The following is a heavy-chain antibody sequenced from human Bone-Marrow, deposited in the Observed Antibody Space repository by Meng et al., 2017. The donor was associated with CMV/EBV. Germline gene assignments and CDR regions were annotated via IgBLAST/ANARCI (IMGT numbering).Heavy chain of an antibody. CDR1: GYTFTGHY. CDR3: ARTKQYCSSTSCYPYYYYGMDV. V-gene: IGHV1-2*02. Sequence: ASVKVSCKASGYTFTGHYMHWVRQAPGQGLEWMGWINPNSGGTNYAQKFQGRVTMTRDTSISTAYMELSRLRSDDTAVYYCARTKQYCSSTSCYPYYYYGMDVWGQGTTVTVSS. J-gene: IGHJ6*02. CDR2: INPNSGGT. D-gene: IGHD2-2*01.